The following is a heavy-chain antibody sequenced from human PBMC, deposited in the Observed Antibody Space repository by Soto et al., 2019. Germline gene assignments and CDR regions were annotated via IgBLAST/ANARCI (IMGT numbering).Heavy chain of an antibody. CDR2: ISYDGSNK. J-gene: IGHJ4*02. CDR3: AKVYIAAAGRHEDY. CDR1: GFTFSSYG. D-gene: IGHD6-13*01. Sequence: QVQLVESGGGVVQPGRSLRLSCAASGFTFSSYGMHWVRQAPGKGLEWVAVISYDGSNKYYADSVKGRFTISRDNSKNTLYLQMNSLRAEDTAVYYCAKVYIAAAGRHEDYWGQGTLVTVSS. V-gene: IGHV3-30*18.